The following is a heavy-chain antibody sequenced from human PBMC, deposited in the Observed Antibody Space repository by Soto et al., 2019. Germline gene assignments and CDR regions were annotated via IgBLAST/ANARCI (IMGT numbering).Heavy chain of an antibody. CDR1: GFTFSNYA. J-gene: IGHJ4*02. CDR3: AKEGDTNIVGNYFDY. Sequence: EVQLLESGGGLVQPGGSLRLSCAASGFTFSNYAMNWVRQAPGKGLEWVSAISGSGGFTYYADSVKGRFTLSRDNSKNPLFLQMNSLRAEDTAVFYCAKEGDTNIVGNYFDYWGQGTLVTVSS. D-gene: IGHD5-12*01. V-gene: IGHV3-23*01. CDR2: ISGSGGFT.